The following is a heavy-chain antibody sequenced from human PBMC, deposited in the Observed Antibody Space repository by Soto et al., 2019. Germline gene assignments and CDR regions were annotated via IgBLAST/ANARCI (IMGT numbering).Heavy chain of an antibody. J-gene: IGHJ6*02. Sequence: QVQLVQSGAEVKKPGSSVKVSCKASGGTFSSYAMSWVRQAPGQGLEGMGGIIPIFGTANYAQKFQGRVTITADESTSTAYMELSSLRTEDTAVYYCARDSSSWYDPSGGVGMDVWGQGTTVTVSS. CDR2: IIPIFGTA. CDR3: ARDSSSWYDPSGGVGMDV. V-gene: IGHV1-69*01. D-gene: IGHD6-13*01. CDR1: GGTFSSYA.